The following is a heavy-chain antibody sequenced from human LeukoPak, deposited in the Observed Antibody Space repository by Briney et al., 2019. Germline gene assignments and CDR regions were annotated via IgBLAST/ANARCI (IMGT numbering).Heavy chain of an antibody. J-gene: IGHJ4*02. Sequence: SETLSLTCSVSGGSISRSYYYWGWIRQPPGKGLEWIGTIYYSGSTYYNPSLKSRVTISVDTSKNQFSLKLSSVTAADTAVYYCARHSHDSSGYYDYFDYWGQGTLVTVSS. CDR2: IYYSGST. CDR3: ARHSHDSSGYYDYFDY. CDR1: GGSISRSYYY. D-gene: IGHD3-22*01. V-gene: IGHV4-39*01.